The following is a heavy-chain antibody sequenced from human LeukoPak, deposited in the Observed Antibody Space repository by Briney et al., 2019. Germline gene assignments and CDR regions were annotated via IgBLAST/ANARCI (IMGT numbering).Heavy chain of an antibody. CDR1: DDSINSNFW. CDR2: IYESGST. D-gene: IGHD3-22*01. J-gene: IGHJ4*02. V-gene: IGHV4-4*02. Sequence: PSGTLSLTCTISDDSINSNFWWTWVRQPPGKGLEWIGDIYESGSTNYSPSLKSRVTFSVDKSKNQFSLELSSVTAADTAVYYCARDRGYFDRSGHRYFDYWGQGILVTVSS. CDR3: ARDRGYFDRSGHRYFDY.